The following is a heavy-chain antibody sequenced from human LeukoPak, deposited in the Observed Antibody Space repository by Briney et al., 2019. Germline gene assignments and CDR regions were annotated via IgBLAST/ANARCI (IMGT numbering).Heavy chain of an antibody. J-gene: IGHJ4*02. CDR2: IYYSGST. D-gene: IGHD5-18*01. V-gene: IGHV4-31*03. CDR1: GASISSGGYY. CDR3: ARGTGYSYGHFDY. Sequence: PSETLSLTCTVSGASISSGGYYWSWIRQHPGKGLEWIGYIYYSGSTYYNPSLKSRVTISVDTSKNQFSLKLSSVTAADTAVYYCARGTGYSYGHFDYWGQGTLVTVSS.